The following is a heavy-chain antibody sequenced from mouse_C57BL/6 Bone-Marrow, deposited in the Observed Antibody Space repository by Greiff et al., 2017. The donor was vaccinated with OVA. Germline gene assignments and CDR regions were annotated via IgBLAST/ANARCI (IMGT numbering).Heavy chain of an antibody. Sequence: EVQLQQSGAELVRPGASVKLSCTASGFNIKDDYMHWVKQRPEQGLEWIGWIDPENGDTEYASKFQGKATITADTSSNTAYLQLSSLTSEDTAVYYCTTGPIYYDYDDLRFAYWGQGTLVTVSA. J-gene: IGHJ3*01. CDR1: GFNIKDDY. D-gene: IGHD2-4*01. CDR2: IDPENGDT. V-gene: IGHV14-4*01. CDR3: TTGPIYYDYDDLRFAY.